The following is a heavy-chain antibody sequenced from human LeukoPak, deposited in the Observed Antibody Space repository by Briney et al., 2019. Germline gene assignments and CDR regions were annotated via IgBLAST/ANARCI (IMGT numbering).Heavy chain of an antibody. D-gene: IGHD2-2*01. CDR3: ATYCSSTSCPYNWFDP. CDR2: MNPNSGNT. Sequence: ASVKVSCKASGYTFTSYEINWVRQATGQGLEWMGWMNPNSGNTGYAQKFQGRVTITRNTSISTAYMELSSLRSEDTAVYYCATYCSSTSCPYNWFDPWGQGTLVTVSS. J-gene: IGHJ5*02. V-gene: IGHV1-8*03. CDR1: GYTFTSYE.